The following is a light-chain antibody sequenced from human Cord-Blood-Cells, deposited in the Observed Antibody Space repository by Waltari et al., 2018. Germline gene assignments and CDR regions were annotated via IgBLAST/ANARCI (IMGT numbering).Light chain of an antibody. CDR1: QDISNY. Sequence: DIQMTQSPSSLSASVGDRVTITCQASQDISNYLNWYQQKPGKAPKLLIYDASNLETGVPSRFSGSGSGTDFTFNISSLQPEDIATYYGQQYDNLWTFGQGTKVEIK. V-gene: IGKV1-33*01. J-gene: IGKJ1*01. CDR2: DAS. CDR3: QQYDNLWT.